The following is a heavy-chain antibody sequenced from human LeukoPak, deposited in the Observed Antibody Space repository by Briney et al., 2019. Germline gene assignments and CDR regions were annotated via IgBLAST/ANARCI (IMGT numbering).Heavy chain of an antibody. D-gene: IGHD1-26*01. J-gene: IGHJ4*02. CDR2: ISPSGVST. V-gene: IGHV3-23*01. Sequence: GGSLRLSCAVSGFTLSSYGMSWVRQTPGKRLEWVSVISPSGVSTYFADSERGRFTISRDNFKNTLYLQMNDLRAEDTAVYYCAKKAGGSYHFDYWGQGTLVTVSS. CDR3: AKKAGGSYHFDY. CDR1: GFTLSSYG.